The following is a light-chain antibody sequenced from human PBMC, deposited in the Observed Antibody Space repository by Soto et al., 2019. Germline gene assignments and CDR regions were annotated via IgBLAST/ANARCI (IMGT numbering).Light chain of an antibody. CDR2: GAS. Sequence: DIVMTQSPATLSVAPGERVTFSCRASQGVSRKLAWYQHKPGQAPRLLISGASTGATGIPARFSGSGSGTDFTLTISRLEAEDFAVYYCQQFGSSRTFGQGTKVEIK. J-gene: IGKJ1*01. V-gene: IGKV3-15*01. CDR3: QQFGSSRT. CDR1: QGVSRK.